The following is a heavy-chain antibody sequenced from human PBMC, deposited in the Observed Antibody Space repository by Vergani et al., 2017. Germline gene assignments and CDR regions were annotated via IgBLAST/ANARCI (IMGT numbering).Heavy chain of an antibody. Sequence: QVQMQESGPGLVKTSETLSLTCTVSGGSISSYYWSWIRQPPGKGLEWIGRLCPSGSTNYKPSLKSRVTMSIDTSKNQFSLKLTSVTAADTAVYYCATGAGPFDIWGQGTLVTVSS. CDR1: GGSISSYY. V-gene: IGHV4-4*07. J-gene: IGHJ4*02. CDR3: ATGAGPFDI. D-gene: IGHD7-27*01. CDR2: LCPSGST.